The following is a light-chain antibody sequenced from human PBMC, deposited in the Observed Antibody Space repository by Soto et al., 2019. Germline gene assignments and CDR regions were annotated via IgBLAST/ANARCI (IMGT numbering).Light chain of an antibody. CDR2: AAS. J-gene: IGKJ1*01. CDR1: QGIRNG. Sequence: DIQMTQSASSLSASVGDRVTITCRASQGIRNGLGWYQQRPGKAPKRLIYAASTLQPGVPSRFSGSGSGTDFTLTISSLQPEDFATYYCLQHNTYPRTFAQGTKV. CDR3: LQHNTYPRT. V-gene: IGKV1-17*01.